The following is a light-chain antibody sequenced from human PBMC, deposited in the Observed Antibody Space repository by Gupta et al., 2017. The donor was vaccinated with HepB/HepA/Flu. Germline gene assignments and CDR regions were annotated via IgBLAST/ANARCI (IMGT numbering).Light chain of an antibody. CDR2: DVS. J-gene: IGLJ1*01. CDR3: SSYTSSTALYV. Sequence: QSTLTPPASVSGSPVQSITISCTGSSSDVGGYNYVSWYQQHPGKAPNLKLYDVSNRPSGVYNRFAGSKSGNTASLTISGLQAEDEADYYCSSYTSSTALYVFGTGTKVTVL. CDR1: SSDVGGYNY. V-gene: IGLV2-14*03.